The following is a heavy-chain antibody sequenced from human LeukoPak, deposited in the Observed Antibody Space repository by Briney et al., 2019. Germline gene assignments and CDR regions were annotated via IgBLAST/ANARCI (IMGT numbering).Heavy chain of an antibody. D-gene: IGHD1-14*01. CDR1: GFTFTRYD. CDR3: VRDAEGAGISVNFWFDP. V-gene: IGHV1-8*01. Sequence: ASVRVSCKASGFTFTRYDINWVRQASGQGLEWMGGMNPNNGNTGYAQKFQGRVTMTRDTYTSTAYMELRGLRPEDTAVYYCVRDAEGAGISVNFWFDPWGQGTLVTVSS. CDR2: MNPNNGNT. J-gene: IGHJ5*02.